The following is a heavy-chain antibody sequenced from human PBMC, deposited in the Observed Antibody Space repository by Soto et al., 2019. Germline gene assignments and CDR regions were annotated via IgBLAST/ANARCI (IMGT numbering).Heavy chain of an antibody. D-gene: IGHD6-13*01. CDR2: ISGSGGST. CDR3: ATLSSSWSNRYDY. J-gene: IGHJ4*02. Sequence: GGSLRLSCAASGFTVSSNYMSWVRQAPGKGLEWVSAISGSGGSTYYADSVKGRFTISRDNSKNTLYLQMNSLRAEDTAVYYCATLSSSWSNRYDYWGQGTLVTVSS. V-gene: IGHV3-23*01. CDR1: GFTVSSNY.